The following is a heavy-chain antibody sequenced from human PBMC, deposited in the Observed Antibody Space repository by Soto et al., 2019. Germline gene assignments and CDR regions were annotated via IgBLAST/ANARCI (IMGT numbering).Heavy chain of an antibody. CDR3: AKDHRWIDGTRRQPTGRND. D-gene: IGHD1-1*01. CDR2: ISGSGGST. CDR1: GFTFSSYA. V-gene: IGHV3-23*01. J-gene: IGHJ4*02. Sequence: GGSLRLSCAASGFTFSSYAMSWVRQAPGKGLEWVSAISGSGGSTYYADSVKGRFTISRDNSKNTLYLQMNSLRAEDTAVYYCAKDHRWIDGTRRQPTGRNDWGQGTLVTVAS.